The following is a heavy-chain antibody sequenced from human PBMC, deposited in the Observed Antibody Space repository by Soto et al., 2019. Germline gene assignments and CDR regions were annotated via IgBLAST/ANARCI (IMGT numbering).Heavy chain of an antibody. J-gene: IGHJ4*02. CDR3: AKARGSTTPAPGSY. Sequence: GGSLRLSCTASGFTFNNYAMSWVRQAPGKGLEWVSVISGSGGSTYYADSVKGRFTISRDNSKNTLYLQMNSLRAEDTAVYYCAKARGSTTPAPGSYWGQGTLVTVSS. CDR2: ISGSGGST. D-gene: IGHD2-2*01. V-gene: IGHV3-23*01. CDR1: GFTFNNYA.